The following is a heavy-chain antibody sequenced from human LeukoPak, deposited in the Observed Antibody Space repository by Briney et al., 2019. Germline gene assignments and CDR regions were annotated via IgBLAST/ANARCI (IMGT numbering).Heavy chain of an antibody. CDR1: GYMFTGYY. J-gene: IGHJ4*02. D-gene: IGHD2-21*02. CDR3: ARGYCSGDCFTLFDY. CDR2: INPNGGGT. V-gene: IGHV1-2*02. Sequence: ASVKVSCKASGYMFTGYYMHWVRQAPGQGLEWMGWINPNGGGTNYAQKFQGRVTMTRDTSISTAYMELSSLRSDDTAVYYCARGYCSGDCFTLFDYWGQGTLVTVSS.